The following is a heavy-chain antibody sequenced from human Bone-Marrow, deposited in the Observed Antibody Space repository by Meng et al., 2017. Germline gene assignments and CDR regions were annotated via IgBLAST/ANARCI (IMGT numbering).Heavy chain of an antibody. CDR3: ARGSSSSTDY. CDR1: GFTFSNYW. Sequence: GESLKISCTASGFTFSNYWMNWVRQAPGKGLEWVANIKEDGSEENFVDSLRGRFTISRDNVKNSLFLQLNSLRAEDTAVYYCARGSSSSTDYWGQGTLVTVSS. J-gene: IGHJ4*02. D-gene: IGHD6-13*01. V-gene: IGHV3-7*01. CDR2: IKEDGSEE.